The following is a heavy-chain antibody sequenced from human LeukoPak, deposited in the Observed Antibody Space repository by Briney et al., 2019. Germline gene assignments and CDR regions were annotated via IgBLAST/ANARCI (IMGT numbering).Heavy chain of an antibody. CDR3: AKDRPEDY. J-gene: IGHJ4*02. Sequence: GGSLRLSCAASGYTFSSYAMSWVRQAPGKGLKWVSLISDSGGNAYYADSVKGRFTISRDNSKNTLYLQMNSLRVEDTAIYYCAKDRPEDYWGQGTLVTVSS. CDR2: ISDSGGNA. CDR1: GYTFSSYA. V-gene: IGHV3-23*01.